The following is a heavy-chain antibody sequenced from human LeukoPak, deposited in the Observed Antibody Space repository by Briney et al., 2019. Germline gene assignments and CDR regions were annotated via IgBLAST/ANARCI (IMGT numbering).Heavy chain of an antibody. D-gene: IGHD1-20*01. CDR2: ISYDGSNK. V-gene: IGHV3-30*04. J-gene: IGHJ4*02. CDR3: ARDPGIGITGTTLVY. CDR1: GFTFISYA. Sequence: GGSLRLSCAASGFTFISYAMHWVRQAPGKVLEWVAVISYDGSNKYYADSVKGRFTISRDNSKNRLYLQTNSLRAEDTAVYYCARDPGIGITGTTLVYWGQGTLVTVSS.